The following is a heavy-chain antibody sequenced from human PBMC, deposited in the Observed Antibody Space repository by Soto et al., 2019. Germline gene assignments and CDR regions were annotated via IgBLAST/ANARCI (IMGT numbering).Heavy chain of an antibody. Sequence: SETLSLTCAVSGGSISSGGYSWNWIRQPPGKGPEWIGYIYHSGRTYYNASLRSRLTFSVERSKNQFSLNLISVTAADTAVYYCARGFDSYFYGLDVWGQGTTVTVSS. D-gene: IGHD3-9*01. J-gene: IGHJ6*02. CDR3: ARGFDSYFYGLDV. CDR1: GGSISSGGYS. V-gene: IGHV4-30-2*01. CDR2: IYHSGRT.